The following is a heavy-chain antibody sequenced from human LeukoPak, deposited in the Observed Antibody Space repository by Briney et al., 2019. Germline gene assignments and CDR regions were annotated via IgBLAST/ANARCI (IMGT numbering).Heavy chain of an antibody. CDR1: GGSLSGYY. CDR2: INHSGST. Sequence: SETLSLTCAVYGGSLSGYYWSWIRQPPGKGLEWIGEINHSGSTNYNPSLKSRVTISVDTSKNQFSLKLSSVTAADTAVYYCARGLSSRYYYDSSGYYRYYFDYWGQGTLVTVSS. D-gene: IGHD3-22*01. J-gene: IGHJ4*02. V-gene: IGHV4-34*01. CDR3: ARGLSSRYYYDSSGYYRYYFDY.